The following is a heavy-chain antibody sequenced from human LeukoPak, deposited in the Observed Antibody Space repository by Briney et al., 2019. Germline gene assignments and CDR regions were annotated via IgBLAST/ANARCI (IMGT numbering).Heavy chain of an antibody. D-gene: IGHD4-17*01. CDR3: ARIYGVGGKGGFDY. CDR2: IYTSGST. CDR1: GGSFSSYY. J-gene: IGHJ4*02. Sequence: PSETLSLTCTVSGGSFSSYYWSWIRQPAGKGLEWIGRIYTSGSTTYNPSLKSRVTMSVDTSKNQFSLRLTSVTAADTAVYYWARIYGVGGKGGFDYWGQGTLVTVSS. V-gene: IGHV4-4*07.